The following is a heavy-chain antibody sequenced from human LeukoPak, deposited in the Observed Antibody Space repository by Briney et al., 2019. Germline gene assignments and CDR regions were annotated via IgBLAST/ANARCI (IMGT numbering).Heavy chain of an antibody. CDR1: GFNFSNYA. CDR2: ISSKGGST. J-gene: IGHJ3*01. Sequence: PGGSLRLSCAASGFNFSNYAMHWVRRAPGKGLEYVSLISSKGGSTYYADSVKGRFTISRDNSKNTLYLQMGSLRAADMAVYYCARGMATTSVDAFDVWGHGTMVTVSS. V-gene: IGHV3-64*02. CDR3: ARGMATTSVDAFDV. D-gene: IGHD5-24*01.